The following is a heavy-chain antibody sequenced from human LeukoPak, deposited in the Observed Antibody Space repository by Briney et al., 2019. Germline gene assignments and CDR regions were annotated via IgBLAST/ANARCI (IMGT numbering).Heavy chain of an antibody. CDR1: GGSISSSNW. V-gene: IGHV4-4*02. D-gene: IGHD3-9*01. CDR3: ARVGDKLRYFDWLFNVYFDY. CDR2: IYHSGST. J-gene: IGHJ4*02. Sequence: SGTLSLTCAVSGGSISSSNWWSWVRQPPGKGLEWIGEIYHSGSTNYNPSLKSRVTISVDTSKNQFSLKLSSVTAADTAVYYCARVGDKLRYFDWLFNVYFDYWGQGTLVTVSS.